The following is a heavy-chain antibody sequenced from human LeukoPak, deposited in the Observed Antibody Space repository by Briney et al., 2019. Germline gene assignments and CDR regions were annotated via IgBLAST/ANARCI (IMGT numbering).Heavy chain of an antibody. CDR3: ARDFLSNFDY. CDR2: IKSKTDGGTT. J-gene: IGHJ4*02. V-gene: IGHV3-15*01. CDR1: GFTFSNAW. Sequence: TGGSLRLSCAASGFTFSNAWMSWVRQAPGKGLEWVGRIKSKTDGGTTDYAAPVKGRFTISRDNSKNTLYLQMNSLRAEDTAVYYSARDFLSNFDYWGQGTLVTVSS.